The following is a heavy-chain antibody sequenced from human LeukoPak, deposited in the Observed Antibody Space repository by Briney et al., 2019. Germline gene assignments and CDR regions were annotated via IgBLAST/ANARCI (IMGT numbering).Heavy chain of an antibody. CDR2: IYSSGST. V-gene: IGHV4-59*08. CDR3: PRHVGIYLWSLYFDY. J-gene: IGHJ4*02. CDR1: GGSISSYY. Sequence: SETLSPTCIVSGGSISSYYWSWIRQPPGKGLEWIGHIYSSGSTDYNPSLKSRLTISLDTSNHQFSLKLTSVTAADTAVYYCPRHVGIYLWSLYFDYWGQGYLVTVSS. D-gene: IGHD2-2*02.